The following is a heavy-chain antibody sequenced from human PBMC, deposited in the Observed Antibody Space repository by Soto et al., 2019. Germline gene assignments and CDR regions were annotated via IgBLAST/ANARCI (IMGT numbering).Heavy chain of an antibody. V-gene: IGHV1-69*06. CDR2: IVPMFGTS. D-gene: IGHD3-3*01. J-gene: IGHJ4*02. CDR1: GGTSTRYA. Sequence: QERLVQSGAEVRKPGSSVKVSCKVTGGTSTRYAINWVRQAPGQGLEWMGGIVPMFGTSKYAQKLQGRVTITADTATNIAYMELRILRSEDTAVYYCNRGSEYDFWSGYLWGQGTLVSVSS. CDR3: NRGSEYDFWSGYL.